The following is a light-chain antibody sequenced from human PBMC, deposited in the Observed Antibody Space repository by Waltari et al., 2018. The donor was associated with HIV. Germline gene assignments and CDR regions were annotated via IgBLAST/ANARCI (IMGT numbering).Light chain of an antibody. Sequence: SSGLTQPPSVSVAPGPTATITCDGNIIAHPGVHWPQQKPGTAPIVFLSAYRDRPSGIPGRFIGSNAGNTAAMTISMVEAGDEADYYCQVWDTIILFGGGTKLTVL. CDR1: IIAHPG. V-gene: IGLV3-21*02. J-gene: IGLJ2*01. CDR2: AYR. CDR3: QVWDTIIL.